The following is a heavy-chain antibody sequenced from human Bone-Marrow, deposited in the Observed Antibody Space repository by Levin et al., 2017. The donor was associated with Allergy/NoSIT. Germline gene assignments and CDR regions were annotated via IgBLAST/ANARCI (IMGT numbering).Heavy chain of an antibody. V-gene: IGHV3-15*01. CDR1: GFTFSNAW. CDR2: IKSKTDGGTT. CDR3: TTDIISQPYYFDY. D-gene: IGHD1-14*01. Sequence: GGSLRLSCAASGFTFSNAWMSWVRQAPGKGLEWVGRIKSKTDGGTTDYAAPVKGRFTISRDDSKNTLYLQMNSLKTEDTAVYYCTTDIISQPYYFDYWGQGTLVTVSS. J-gene: IGHJ4*02.